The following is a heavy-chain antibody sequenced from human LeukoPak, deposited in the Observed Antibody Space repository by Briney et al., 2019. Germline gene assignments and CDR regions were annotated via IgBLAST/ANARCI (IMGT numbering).Heavy chain of an antibody. D-gene: IGHD6-13*01. V-gene: IGHV3-11*01. J-gene: IGHJ4*02. CDR2: ISSSGSTI. CDR1: GFTFSDYY. Sequence: GGSLRLSCAASGFTFSDYYMSWIRQAPGKGLEWVSYISSSGSTIYYADSVKGRFTISRDDAKNSLYLQMNSLRAEDTAVYYCARVGSSWYIYFDYWGQGTLVTVSS. CDR3: ARVGSSWYIYFDY.